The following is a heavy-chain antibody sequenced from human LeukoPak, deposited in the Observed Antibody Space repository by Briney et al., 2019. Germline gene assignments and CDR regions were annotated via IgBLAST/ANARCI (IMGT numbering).Heavy chain of an antibody. CDR2: IIPIFGTA. D-gene: IGHD1-26*01. CDR1: GGTFSSYA. Sequence: ASVKVSCKASGGTFSSYAISWVRQAPGQGLEWMGRIIPIFGTANYAQKFQGRVTITTDESTSTAYMELSSLRSEDTAVYYCAREVPELNNAFDIWGQGTIVTVSS. J-gene: IGHJ3*02. CDR3: AREVPELNNAFDI. V-gene: IGHV1-69*05.